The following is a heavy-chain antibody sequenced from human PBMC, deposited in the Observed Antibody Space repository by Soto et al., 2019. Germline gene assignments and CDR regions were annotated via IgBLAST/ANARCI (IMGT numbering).Heavy chain of an antibody. V-gene: IGHV3-30*03. Sequence: GGSLRLCCAAAGFAFSSSAIHWVRQAPGKGLEWVAVISSDGGVKSYAASARGRFTISRDNAENSVCLEMESLRDEDTALYYCARDVDADFRTDFDYWGRGTLVTVSS. D-gene: IGHD4-17*01. CDR1: GFAFSSSA. CDR3: ARDVDADFRTDFDY. CDR2: ISSDGGVK. J-gene: IGHJ4*02.